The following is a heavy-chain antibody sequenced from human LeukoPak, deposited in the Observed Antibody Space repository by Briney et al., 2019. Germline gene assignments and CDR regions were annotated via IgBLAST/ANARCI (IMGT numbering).Heavy chain of an antibody. Sequence: ASVKVSCKASGYTFTGYYMRWVRQAPGQGLEWMGWINPNSGGTNYAQKLQGRVTMTTDTSTSTAYMELSRLRSDDTAVYYCARGDSSSWHDWYSFDYWGQGTMVTASS. CDR1: GYTFTGYY. CDR3: ARGDSSSWHDWYSFDY. CDR2: INPNSGGT. J-gene: IGHJ4*02. D-gene: IGHD6-13*01. V-gene: IGHV1-2*02.